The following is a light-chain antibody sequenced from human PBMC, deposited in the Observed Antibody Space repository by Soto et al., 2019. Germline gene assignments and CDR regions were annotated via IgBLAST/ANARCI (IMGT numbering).Light chain of an antibody. Sequence: QSAPTQPASVSGSPGQSITISCTGTSSDVGSYNLVSWYQQHPGKAPKLMIYEVSKRPSGVSNRFSGSKSGNTASLTISGLQAEDEADYYCCSYAGSSPYVFGTGTKLTVL. J-gene: IGLJ1*01. CDR3: CSYAGSSPYV. CDR2: EVS. CDR1: SSDVGSYNL. V-gene: IGLV2-23*02.